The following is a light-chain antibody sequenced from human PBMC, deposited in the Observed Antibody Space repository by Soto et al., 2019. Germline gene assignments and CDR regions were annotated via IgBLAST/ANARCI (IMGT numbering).Light chain of an antibody. CDR2: AAS. CDR3: QQVYVYPST. CDR1: HGISSY. V-gene: IGKV1-8*01. Sequence: AIRMPQSPSSLSASTGDRVTITCRASHGISSYLSWYQQKPGKAPKLLIYAASTLQSGVPSRFSGSGSGTDFTLTISSLQPEDFATYYCQQVYVYPSTFGGGTRWIS. J-gene: IGKJ4*01.